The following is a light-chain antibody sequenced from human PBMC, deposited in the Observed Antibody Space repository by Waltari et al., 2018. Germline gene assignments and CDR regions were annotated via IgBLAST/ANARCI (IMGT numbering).Light chain of an antibody. CDR1: QGINSW. J-gene: IGKJ4*01. CDR3: QQAASFPLT. CDR2: GAS. V-gene: IGKV1-12*01. Sequence: IPMTQSPSSVPSSVADRVTVACRASQGINSWLAWYQQKPGRAPKLLIYGASSLQSGVPSRFSGSGSGTDFTLTISSLQPDDFATYYCQQAASFPLTFGGGTKVEIK.